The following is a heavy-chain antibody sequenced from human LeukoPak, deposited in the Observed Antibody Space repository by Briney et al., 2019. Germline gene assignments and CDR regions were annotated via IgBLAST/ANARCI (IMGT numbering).Heavy chain of an antibody. J-gene: IGHJ4*02. Sequence: PGRSLRLYCAASGFTFDDYAMHWVLQAPGKGLEWVSGISWNSGSIGYADSVKGRFTISRDNAKNSLYLQMNSLRAEDTALYYCAKGGYGGNSDGLDYWGQGALVTVSS. CDR2: ISWNSGSI. V-gene: IGHV3-9*01. D-gene: IGHD4-23*01. CDR3: AKGGYGGNSDGLDY. CDR1: GFTFDDYA.